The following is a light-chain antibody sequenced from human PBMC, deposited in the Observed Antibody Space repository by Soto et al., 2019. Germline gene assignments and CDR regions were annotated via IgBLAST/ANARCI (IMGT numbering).Light chain of an antibody. CDR1: QSVGSY. CDR2: DAS. J-gene: IGKJ1*01. Sequence: EIVLTQSPATLSLSPGERATLSCRASQSVGSYLAWYQQKPGQAPRLLIYDASNRATGIPARFSGSGSGTDFTLTISSLEREDFAVYYCQQRSNWSPTWTFGQGTKVEIK. V-gene: IGKV3-11*01. CDR3: QQRSNWSPTWT.